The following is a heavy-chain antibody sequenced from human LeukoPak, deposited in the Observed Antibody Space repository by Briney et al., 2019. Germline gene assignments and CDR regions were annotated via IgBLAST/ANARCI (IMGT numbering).Heavy chain of an antibody. CDR2: IYCSGST. V-gene: IGHV4-59*01. CDR3: ARIGPTLTLQH. CDR1: GGSISSYY. J-gene: IGHJ1*01. Sequence: SETLSLTCTVSGGSISSYYWSWIRQPPGKGLEWIGYIYCSGSTNYNPSLKSRVTISVDTSKNQFSLKLSSVTAADTAVYYCARIGPTLTLQHWGQGTLVTVSS. D-gene: IGHD3/OR15-3a*01.